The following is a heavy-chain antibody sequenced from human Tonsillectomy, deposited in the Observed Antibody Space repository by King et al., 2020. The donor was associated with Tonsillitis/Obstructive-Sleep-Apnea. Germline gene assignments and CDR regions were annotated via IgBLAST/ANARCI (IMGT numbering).Heavy chain of an antibody. CDR1: GFTFISYG. CDR2: IWFDGSKK. V-gene: IGHV3-33*01. CDR3: ARGPHGSGGSCYVNY. J-gene: IGHJ4*02. Sequence: VQLVESGGGGVRPGRSLRLSCAASGFTFISYGSHWVRQAPGKGLEWVAVIWFDGSKKYYADSVKGRFIISRDNSKNTLHLQMNSLGAEDTAVFYCARGPHGSGGSCYVNYWGQGTLVTVSS. D-gene: IGHD2-15*01.